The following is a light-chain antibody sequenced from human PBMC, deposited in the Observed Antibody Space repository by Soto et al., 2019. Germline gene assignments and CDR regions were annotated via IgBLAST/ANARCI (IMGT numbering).Light chain of an antibody. Sequence: QSVLAQPASVSGSPGQSITISCTGTSSDVGRYNYVSWFQQHPGKAPKLMIFDVSNWPSGVSDRFSGSKSGNTASLTMSGLQAEDEADYYCSSFTSSSTFVFGTGTKLTVL. CDR1: SSDVGRYNY. J-gene: IGLJ1*01. V-gene: IGLV2-14*01. CDR2: DVS. CDR3: SSFTSSSTFV.